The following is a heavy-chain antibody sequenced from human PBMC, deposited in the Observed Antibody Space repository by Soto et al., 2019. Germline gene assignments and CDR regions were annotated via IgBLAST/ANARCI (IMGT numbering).Heavy chain of an antibody. J-gene: IGHJ4*02. CDR1: GGSISSGGYF. V-gene: IGHV4-30-2*01. CDR3: ARSGTGMIHRDAYYFDY. CDR2: IYHSGST. D-gene: IGHD1-1*01. Sequence: PSETLSLTCAVSGGSISSGGYFWSWIRQPPGKGLEWIGYIYHSGSTYYNPSLKSRVSISVDRSKNQFSLKLSSVTAADTAVYYCARSGTGMIHRDAYYFDYWGQGTLVTVSS.